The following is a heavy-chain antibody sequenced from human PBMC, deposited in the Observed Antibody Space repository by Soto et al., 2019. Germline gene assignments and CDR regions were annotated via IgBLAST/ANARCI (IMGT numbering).Heavy chain of an antibody. J-gene: IGHJ5*02. CDR2: IIPIFGTA. Sequence: ASVKVSCKASGGTFSSYAISWVRQAPGQGLEWMGGIIPIFGTANYAQKFQGRVTITADESTSTAYMELSSLRSEDTAVYYCARARADYSTDNWFDPWGQGTLVTVSS. V-gene: IGHV1-69*13. D-gene: IGHD4-4*01. CDR3: ARARADYSTDNWFDP. CDR1: GGTFSSYA.